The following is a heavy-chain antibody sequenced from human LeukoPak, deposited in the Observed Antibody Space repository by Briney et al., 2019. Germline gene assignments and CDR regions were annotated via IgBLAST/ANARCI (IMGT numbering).Heavy chain of an antibody. CDR2: IYHSGST. CDR1: GGSISSGGYS. D-gene: IGHD3-22*01. CDR3: ARAGSSGYAH. Sequence: SETLSLTCTVSGGSISSGGYSWSWIRQPPGKGLEWIGYIYHSGSTYYNPSLKSRVTISVDRSKNQFSLKLSSVTAADTAVYYCARAGSSGYAHWGQGTLVTVSS. J-gene: IGHJ4*02. V-gene: IGHV4-30-2*01.